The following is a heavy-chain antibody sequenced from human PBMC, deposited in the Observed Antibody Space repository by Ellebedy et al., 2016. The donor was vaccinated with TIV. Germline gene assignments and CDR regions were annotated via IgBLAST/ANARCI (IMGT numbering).Heavy chain of an antibody. CDR2: IRSKAYGGTT. CDR3: TRDLTTLAAAGTGIYYYTMDV. V-gene: IGHV3-49*04. J-gene: IGHJ6*02. D-gene: IGHD6-13*01. Sequence: GGSLRLPXTASGFTFGDYAMSWVRQAPGKGLEWVSFIRSKAYGGTTEYAASVKGRFTISRDDSKSIAYLQMNSLKAEDTAVYYCTRDLTTLAAAGTGIYYYTMDVWGQGTTVTVSS. CDR1: GFTFGDYA.